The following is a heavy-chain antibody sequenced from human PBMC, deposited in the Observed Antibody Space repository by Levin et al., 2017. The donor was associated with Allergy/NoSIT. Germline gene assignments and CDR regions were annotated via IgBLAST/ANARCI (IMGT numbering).Heavy chain of an antibody. CDR1: GFTFSSYA. Sequence: GESLKISCAASGFTFSSYAMHWVRQAPGKGLEWVAVISYDGSNKYYADSVKGRFTISRDNSKNTLYLRMNSLRAEDTAVYYCARDVSSSWNLDYWGQGTLVTVSS. CDR3: ARDVSSSWNLDY. J-gene: IGHJ4*02. CDR2: ISYDGSNK. V-gene: IGHV3-30-3*01. D-gene: IGHD6-13*01.